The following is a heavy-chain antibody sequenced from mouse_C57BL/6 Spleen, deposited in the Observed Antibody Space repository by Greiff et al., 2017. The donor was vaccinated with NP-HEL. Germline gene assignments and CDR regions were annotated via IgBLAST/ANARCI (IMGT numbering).Heavy chain of an antibody. CDR3: ARRSEKRYFDV. CDR2: ISSGSSTI. Sequence: EVHLVESGGGLVKPGGSLKLSCAASGFTFSDYGMHWVRQAPEKGLEWVAYISSGSSTIYYADTVKGRFTISRDNAKNTLFLQMTSLRSEDTAMYYCARRSEKRYFDVWGTGTTVTVSS. CDR1: GFTFSDYG. V-gene: IGHV5-17*01. J-gene: IGHJ1*03.